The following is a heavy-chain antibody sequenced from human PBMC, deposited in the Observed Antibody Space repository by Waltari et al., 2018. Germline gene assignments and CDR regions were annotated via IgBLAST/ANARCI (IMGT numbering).Heavy chain of an antibody. CDR3: ARSVFGVVKGYYYYYMDV. J-gene: IGHJ6*03. Sequence: EVQLVQSGAEVKKPGESLKISCKGSGYSFTSYWIGWVRQMPGKGLEWMGIIYPGDSDTRYSPSFQGQVNISADKSISNAYLQWSSLKASDTAMYYCARSVFGVVKGYYYYYMDVWGKGTTVTISS. CDR1: GYSFTSYW. V-gene: IGHV5-51*01. D-gene: IGHD3-3*01. CDR2: IYPGDSDT.